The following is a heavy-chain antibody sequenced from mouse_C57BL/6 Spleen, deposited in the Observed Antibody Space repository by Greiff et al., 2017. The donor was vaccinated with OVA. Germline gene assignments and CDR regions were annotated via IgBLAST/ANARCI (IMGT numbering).Heavy chain of an antibody. CDR2: INPGSGGT. CDR1: GYAFTNYL. V-gene: IGHV1-54*01. Sequence: QVQLQQSGAELVRPGTSVKVSCKASGYAFTNYLIEWVKQRPGQGLEWIGVINPGSGGTNYNEKFKGKATLTADKSSSTAYMQLSSLTSEDSAVYFCARTSYYIAYWGQGTLVTVSA. CDR3: ARTSYYIAY. D-gene: IGHD2-12*01. J-gene: IGHJ3*01.